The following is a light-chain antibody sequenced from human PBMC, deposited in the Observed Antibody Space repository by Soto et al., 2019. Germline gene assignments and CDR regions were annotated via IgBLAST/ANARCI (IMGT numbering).Light chain of an antibody. J-gene: IGLJ2*01. V-gene: IGLV2-14*01. CDR2: EVT. CDR1: SSDVGGYIW. Sequence: QSALTQPASVSGSPGQSITISCTGTSSDVGGYIWVSWYQHHPGKAPKLMIYEVTNRPSGVSNRFSGSKFDNTASLTISGLQAEDEADYFCASYTTTGTVLFGAGTKLTVL. CDR3: ASYTTTGTVL.